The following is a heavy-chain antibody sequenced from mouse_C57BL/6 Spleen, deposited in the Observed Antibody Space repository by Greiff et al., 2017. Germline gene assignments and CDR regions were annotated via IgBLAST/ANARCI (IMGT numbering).Heavy chain of an antibody. Sequence: EVQLQQSGAELVRPGASVKLSCTASGFNIKDDYMHWVKQRPEQGLEWIGWIDPENGDTEYASKFQGKATITADTSSNTAYLQLSSLTSEDTAVYYCTTSWDRDWFAYWGQGTLVTVSA. CDR2: IDPENGDT. D-gene: IGHD3-3*01. V-gene: IGHV14-4*01. J-gene: IGHJ3*01. CDR1: GFNIKDDY. CDR3: TTSWDRDWFAY.